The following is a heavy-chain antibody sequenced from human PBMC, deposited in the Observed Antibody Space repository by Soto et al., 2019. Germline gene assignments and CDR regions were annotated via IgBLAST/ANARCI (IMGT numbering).Heavy chain of an antibody. CDR2: IYYSGST. D-gene: IGHD3-9*01. J-gene: IGHJ4*02. CDR3: ASYDVLAAYYY. Sequence: SETLSLTCTVSCGSVSSGNYYWSWIRQPPGKGLEWIGYIYYSGSTNYNPSLKSRVTISVDTSKNQFSLKLSSVTAADTAVFYCASYDVLAAYYYWGQGTLVTVSS. V-gene: IGHV4-61*01. CDR1: CGSVSSGNYY.